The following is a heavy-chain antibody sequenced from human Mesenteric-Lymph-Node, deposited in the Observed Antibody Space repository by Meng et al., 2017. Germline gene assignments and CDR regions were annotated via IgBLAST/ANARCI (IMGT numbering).Heavy chain of an antibody. CDR2: ISYDGSNK. CDR1: GFTFSSYA. J-gene: IGHJ3*02. Sequence: GESLKISCAASGFTFSSYAMHWVRQAPGKGLEWVAVISYDGSNKYYADSVKGRFTISRDNSKNTLYLQMNSLRAEDTAVYYCARETSGWLTEAFDIWGQGTMVTVSS. D-gene: IGHD6-19*01. CDR3: ARETSGWLTEAFDI. V-gene: IGHV3-30*04.